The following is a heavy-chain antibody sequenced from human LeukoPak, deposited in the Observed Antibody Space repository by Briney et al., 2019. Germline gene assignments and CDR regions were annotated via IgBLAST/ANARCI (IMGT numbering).Heavy chain of an antibody. CDR3: AKDSGVGMATTFSILDI. J-gene: IGHJ3*02. D-gene: IGHD5-24*01. V-gene: IGHV3-30*02. CDR1: GFTFSSYG. CDR2: IRYDGSNK. Sequence: PGGSLRLSCAASGFTFSSYGMHWVRQAPGKGLEWVAFIRYDGSNKYYADSVKGRFTISRDNSKNTLYLQMNSLITEDTAVYYCAKDSGVGMATTFSILDIWGQGTMVTVSS.